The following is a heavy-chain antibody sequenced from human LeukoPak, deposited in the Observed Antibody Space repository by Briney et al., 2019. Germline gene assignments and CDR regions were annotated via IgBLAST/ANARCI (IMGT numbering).Heavy chain of an antibody. D-gene: IGHD3-3*01. CDR1: GGSFSGYY. Sequence: KSSETLSLTCAVYGGSFSGYYWSWIRQPPGKGLEWIGEINHSGSTNYNPPLKSRVTISVDTSKNQFSLKLSSVTAADTAVYYCARRIWKRPLDYWGQGTLVTVSS. CDR3: ARRIWKRPLDY. CDR2: INHSGST. V-gene: IGHV4-34*01. J-gene: IGHJ4*02.